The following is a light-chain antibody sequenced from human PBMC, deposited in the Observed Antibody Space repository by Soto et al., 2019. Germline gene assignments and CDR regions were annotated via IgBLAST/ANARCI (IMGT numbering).Light chain of an antibody. J-gene: IGKJ5*01. CDR3: EHGKRFPLR. Sequence: DILMTQSPSTLSASAGDRATITCRASQGISSWLAWYQQKPGKAPRLLIYAASTMQSGVPSRFSGSGSGTDITLTLTTLQPEDFSTYYPEHGKRFPLRFGKGTRREI. CDR2: AAS. V-gene: IGKV1D-12*01. CDR1: QGISSW.